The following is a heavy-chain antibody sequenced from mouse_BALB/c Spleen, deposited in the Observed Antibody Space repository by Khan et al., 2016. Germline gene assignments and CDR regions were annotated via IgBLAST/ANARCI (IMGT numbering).Heavy chain of an antibody. CDR3: VLRYFDV. CDR1: GFTFNTYA. V-gene: IGHV10-1*02. D-gene: IGHD1-1*01. Sequence: EVELVESGGGLVQPKGSLKLSCAASGFTFNTYAMNWVRQAPGKGLEWVARIRSKSNNYATYYADSVKDRFTISRDDSQSMLYLQMNNLKTEDTAIYYCVLRYFDVWGAGTTVTVSS. J-gene: IGHJ1*01. CDR2: IRSKSNNYAT.